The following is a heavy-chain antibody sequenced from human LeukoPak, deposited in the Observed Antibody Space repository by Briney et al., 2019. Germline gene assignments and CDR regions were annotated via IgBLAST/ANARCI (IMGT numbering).Heavy chain of an antibody. CDR3: AKFGLAGSGRYHDAFDI. D-gene: IGHD3-10*01. J-gene: IGHJ3*02. CDR2: ISGSGGST. CDR1: GFTFNYYS. V-gene: IGHV3-23*01. Sequence: TGGSLRLSCAASGFTFNYYSMNWVRQAPGKGLEWVSAISGSGGSTYYADSVKGRSTISRDNSKNTLYLQMNSLRAEDTAVYYCAKFGLAGSGRYHDAFDIWGQGTMVTVSS.